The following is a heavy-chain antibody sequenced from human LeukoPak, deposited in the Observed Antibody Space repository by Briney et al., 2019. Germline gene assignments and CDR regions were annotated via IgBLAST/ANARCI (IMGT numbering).Heavy chain of an antibody. V-gene: IGHV4-34*01. D-gene: IGHD3-3*01. CDR3: ARQYYDFWSGRAILTWFDP. J-gene: IGHJ5*02. CDR1: GKSFSGYY. Sequence: SETLSLTCTVYGKSFSGYYRTCIRQSPGKGLEWIGEINHSGSTNYNPSLKSRVSISIDTSKNHLSLKLNSVTAADTAVYYCARQYYDFWSGRAILTWFDPWGQGTLVTVSS. CDR2: INHSGST.